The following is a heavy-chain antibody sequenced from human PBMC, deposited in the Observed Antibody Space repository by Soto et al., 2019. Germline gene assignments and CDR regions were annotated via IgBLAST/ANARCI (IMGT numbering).Heavy chain of an antibody. CDR3: VRESGGGYGSGDNYFDP. J-gene: IGHJ5*02. CDR1: GGSFTNLA. CDR2: IIPFFDTT. D-gene: IGHD3-10*01. V-gene: IGHV1-69*01. Sequence: QLVQSGAEVKKPGSSVKISCKTSGGSFTNLAISWVRQAPGQGLEWMGGIIPFFDTTNYAQKFQGRVTMTADESTNTVCLDLRSLTSEDTAVDYCVRESGGGYGSGDNYFDPWGQGTLVTVSS.